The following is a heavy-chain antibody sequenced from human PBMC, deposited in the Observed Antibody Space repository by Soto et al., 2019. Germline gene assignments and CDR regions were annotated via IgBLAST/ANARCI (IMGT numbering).Heavy chain of an antibody. Sequence: PSETLSLTCTVSGGSMRNYFWTWIRQPPGKGLEWIGYIHYSGTTSFFPSYNPSLRSRVTISEDTSKNQFSLKLSSVTAADTAVYYCARGLAAAGQLYHVSFDPWGQGTLVTVSS. J-gene: IGHJ5*02. CDR1: GGSMRNYF. CDR2: IHYSGTT. V-gene: IGHV4-59*01. D-gene: IGHD6-13*01. CDR3: ARGLAAAGQLYHVSFDP.